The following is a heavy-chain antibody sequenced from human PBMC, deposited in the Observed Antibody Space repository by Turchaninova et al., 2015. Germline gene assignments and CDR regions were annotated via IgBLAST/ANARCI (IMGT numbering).Heavy chain of an antibody. CDR2: LFSNDEK. V-gene: IGHV2-26*01. D-gene: IGHD3-9*01. CDR3: AQMREFDSYSYYGMDV. J-gene: IGHJ6*02. Sequence: VTLKESGPVLVKPTETVTLTCTVPGFPLTNARMGVSWIRQPPGKAPEWLAHLFSNDEKSYSTSLNSRLTLSKYTSKSQLVLIMTNMDPVDTATYFCAQMREFDSYSYYGMDVWGQGTTVTVSS. CDR1: GFPLTNARMG.